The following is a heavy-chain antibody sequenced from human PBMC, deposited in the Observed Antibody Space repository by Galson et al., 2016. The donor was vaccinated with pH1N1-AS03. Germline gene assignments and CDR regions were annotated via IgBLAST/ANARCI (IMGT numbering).Heavy chain of an antibody. CDR2: VILGRCNDCVPGENT. CDR3: ARRPTGLDY. Sequence: SETLSLTCSVSTGSFRGAYWAWVRQPPGKGLEWIGEVILGRCNDCVPGENTKYAPSLKSRVTISIDTSRSQLSLRLASVTAADTAVYYCARRPTGLDYWGQGSLVTVSS. CDR1: TGSFRGAY. V-gene: IGHV4-34*12. J-gene: IGHJ4*02.